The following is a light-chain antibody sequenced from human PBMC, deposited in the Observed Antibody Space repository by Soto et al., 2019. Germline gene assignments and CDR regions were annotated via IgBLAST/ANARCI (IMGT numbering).Light chain of an antibody. V-gene: IGKV3-15*01. CDR1: QSVSSN. J-gene: IGKJ1*01. Sequence: ESVLTQSPGTLSLSPGERATLSCRASQSVSSNLAWYQQKPGQAPRLLIYGASTWATGIPARFSGSGSGTEFTLTISSLQPDDFATYYCQHFNSYPWTFGQGTKVDIK. CDR2: GAS. CDR3: QHFNSYPWT.